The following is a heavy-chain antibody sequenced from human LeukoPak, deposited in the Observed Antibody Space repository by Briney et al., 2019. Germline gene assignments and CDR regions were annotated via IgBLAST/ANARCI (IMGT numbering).Heavy chain of an antibody. D-gene: IGHD4-17*01. CDR3: ANDDYDSLVPLDY. CDR2: IKQDGSEK. J-gene: IGHJ4*02. V-gene: IGHV3-7*01. CDR1: GFTFSSYW. Sequence: GRSLRLSCAASGFTFSSYWMSWVRQAPGKGLEWVANIKQDGSEKYYVDSVKGRFTISRDNAKNSLYLQMNSLRAEDTAVYYCANDDYDSLVPLDYWGQGTLVTVSS.